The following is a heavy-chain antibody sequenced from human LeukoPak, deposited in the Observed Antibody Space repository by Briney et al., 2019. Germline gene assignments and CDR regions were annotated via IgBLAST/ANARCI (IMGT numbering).Heavy chain of an antibody. Sequence: ASVKVSCKASGYTFTSYYMHWVRQAPGQGLEWMGIINPSGGSTSYAQKFQGRVTMTRDTSKNQFSLKLSSVTAADTAVYYCLTYYYDSSGYYAVDYWGQGTLVTVSS. V-gene: IGHV1-46*01. CDR3: LTYYYDSSGYYAVDY. CDR2: INPSGGST. D-gene: IGHD3-22*01. CDR1: GYTFTSYY. J-gene: IGHJ4*02.